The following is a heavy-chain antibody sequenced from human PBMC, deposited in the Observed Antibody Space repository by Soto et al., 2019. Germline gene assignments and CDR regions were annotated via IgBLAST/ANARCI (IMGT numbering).Heavy chain of an antibody. CDR3: AREGVGHLDREFEV. CDR2: INRDGYAQ. J-gene: IGHJ3*01. D-gene: IGHD1-26*01. CDR1: GFIFSTHW. V-gene: IGHV3-7*01. Sequence: EVQLVESGGGLVQPGGSLRLSCEASGFIFSTHWMRWVRQAPGKGLEWVANINRDGYAQYYVGSVRGRFTVSRDNTRNSLYQQMNNVRVEDTAMYYCAREGVGHLDREFEVWGQGTMVTVSS.